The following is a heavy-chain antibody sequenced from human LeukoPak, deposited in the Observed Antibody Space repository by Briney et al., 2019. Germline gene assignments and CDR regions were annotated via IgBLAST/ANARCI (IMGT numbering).Heavy chain of an antibody. J-gene: IGHJ4*02. CDR2: ISYDGSNK. D-gene: IGHD6-13*01. CDR1: GFTFSSYA. Sequence: GGSLRLSCAASGFTFSSYAMHWVRQAPGKGLEWVAVISYDGSNKYYADSVKGRFTISRDNSKNTLYLQMNSLRAEDTAVYYCASPASYSSSWYPFDYWGQGTLVTVSS. CDR3: ASPASYSSSWYPFDY. V-gene: IGHV3-30-3*01.